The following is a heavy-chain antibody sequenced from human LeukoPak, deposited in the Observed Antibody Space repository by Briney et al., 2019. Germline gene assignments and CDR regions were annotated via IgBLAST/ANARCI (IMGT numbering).Heavy chain of an antibody. V-gene: IGHV4-4*07. J-gene: IGHJ3*02. Sequence: SETLSLTCTVSGGSISSYYWSWIRRPAGKGLEWIGRIYTSGSTNYNPSLKSRVTMSVDTSKNQFSLKLSSVTAADTAVYYCARDLGAMVRGVTPDAFDIWGQGTMVTVSS. CDR2: IYTSGST. CDR1: GGSISSYY. D-gene: IGHD3-10*01. CDR3: ARDLGAMVRGVTPDAFDI.